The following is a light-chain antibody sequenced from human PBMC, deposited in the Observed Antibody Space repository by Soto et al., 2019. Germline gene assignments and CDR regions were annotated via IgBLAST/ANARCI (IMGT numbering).Light chain of an antibody. V-gene: IGLV4-69*01. J-gene: IGLJ2*01. CDR3: QTWGTGFQV. CDR2: LDNDGSH. Sequence: QPVLTQSPSASASLGASVRLTCTLSSGHSSYAIAWHQQQPEKGPRFLMRLDNDGSHIKGDGIPDRFSGSSSGAERYLTISSLQSDDEADYYCQTWGTGFQVFGGGTKVNVL. CDR1: SGHSSYA.